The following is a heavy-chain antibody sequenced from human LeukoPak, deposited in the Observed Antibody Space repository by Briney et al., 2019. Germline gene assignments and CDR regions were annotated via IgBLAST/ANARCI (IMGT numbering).Heavy chain of an antibody. CDR1: GFTFSSYA. CDR2: ISSNGGST. CDR3: VKSVSVEVITDYFDY. Sequence: GGSLRLSCSASGFTFSSYAMHWVRQAPGKGLEYVSAISSNGGSTYYADSVKGRFTISRDNSKNTLYLRMSSLRAEDTAVYYCVKSVSVEVITDYFDYWGQGTLVTVSS. J-gene: IGHJ4*02. V-gene: IGHV3-64D*06. D-gene: IGHD3-22*01.